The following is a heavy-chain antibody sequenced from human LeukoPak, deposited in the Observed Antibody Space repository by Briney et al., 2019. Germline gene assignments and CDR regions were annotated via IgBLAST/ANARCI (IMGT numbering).Heavy chain of an antibody. D-gene: IGHD1-26*01. CDR1: GITFSNYA. CDR2: ISGSAHKI. V-gene: IGHV3-23*01. Sequence: HPGGSLRLSCVASGITFSNYAVSWVRQAPEKGLDWVSVISGSAHKIRYADSVKGRFTISRDNAKNSLYLQMNSLRAEDTAVYYCASLVHWGQGTLVTVSS. CDR3: ASLVH. J-gene: IGHJ4*02.